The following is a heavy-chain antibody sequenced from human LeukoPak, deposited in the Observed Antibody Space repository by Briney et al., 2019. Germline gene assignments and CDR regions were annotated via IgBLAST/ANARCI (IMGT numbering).Heavy chain of an antibody. J-gene: IGHJ5*02. CDR2: INPNSGGT. D-gene: IGHD2-15*01. CDR3: ARDFPDVVVVAATPDNWFDP. V-gene: IGHV1-2*02. Sequence: GASVKVSCKASGYTFTSYYMHWVRQAPGQGLEWMGWINPNSGGTNYAQKFQGRVTMTRDTSISTAYMELSRLRSDDTAVYYCARDFPDVVVVAATPDNWFDPWGQGTLVTVSS. CDR1: GYTFTSYY.